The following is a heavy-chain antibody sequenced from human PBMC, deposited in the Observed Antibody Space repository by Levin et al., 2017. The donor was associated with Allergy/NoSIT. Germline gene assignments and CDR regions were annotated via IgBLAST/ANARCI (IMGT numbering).Heavy chain of an antibody. CDR1: GYTFTSYG. Sequence: ASVKVSCKASGYTFTSYGISWVRQAPGQGLEWMGWISAYNGNTNYAQKLQGRVTMTTDTSTSTAYMELRSLRSDDTAVYYCARSKYSSGWYLDSQSWWFDPWGQGTLVTVSS. J-gene: IGHJ5*02. CDR3: ARSKYSSGWYLDSQSWWFDP. D-gene: IGHD6-19*01. CDR2: ISAYNGNT. V-gene: IGHV1-18*01.